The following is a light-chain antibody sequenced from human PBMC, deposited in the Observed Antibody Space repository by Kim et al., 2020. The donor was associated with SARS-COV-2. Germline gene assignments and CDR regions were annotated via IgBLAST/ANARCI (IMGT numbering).Light chain of an antibody. J-gene: IGLJ1*01. CDR1: NIGSKS. CDR3: QVWDSSSDHLYV. Sequence: PGKTARITCGRNNIGSKSVHWYQQKPGQAPVLVIYYDSDRPSGIPERFSGSNSGNTATLTISRVEAGDEADYYCQVWDSSSDHLYVFGTGTKVTVL. V-gene: IGLV3-21*04. CDR2: YDS.